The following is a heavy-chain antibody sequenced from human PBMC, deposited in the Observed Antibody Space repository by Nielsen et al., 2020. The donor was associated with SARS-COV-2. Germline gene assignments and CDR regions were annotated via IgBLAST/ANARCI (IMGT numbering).Heavy chain of an antibody. D-gene: IGHD3-3*01. Sequence: GGSLRLSCAASGCSFSAYLMSWVRKAPGKGPECVATVKQDGSEHFYVYSVRGRFTISRDNAKKSLFLQMNSMRAEDTALYYCARDDVWSGYQGYYYAMDVWGRGTTVIVSS. CDR3: ARDDVWSGYQGYYYAMDV. J-gene: IGHJ6*02. CDR2: VKQDGSEH. V-gene: IGHV3-7*01. CDR1: GCSFSAYL.